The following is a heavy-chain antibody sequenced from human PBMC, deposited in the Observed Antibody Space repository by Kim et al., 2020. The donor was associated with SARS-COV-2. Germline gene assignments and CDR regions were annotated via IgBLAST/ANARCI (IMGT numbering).Heavy chain of an antibody. CDR3: AREPNVLRYFDWSFDY. Sequence: GGSLRLSCAASGFTFSSYAMHWVRQAPGKGLEWVAVISYDGSNKYYADSVKGRFTISRDNSKNTLYLQMNSLRAEDTAVYYCAREPNVLRYFDWSFDYWG. V-gene: IGHV3-30*04. CDR2: ISYDGSNK. J-gene: IGHJ4*01. D-gene: IGHD3-9*01. CDR1: GFTFSSYA.